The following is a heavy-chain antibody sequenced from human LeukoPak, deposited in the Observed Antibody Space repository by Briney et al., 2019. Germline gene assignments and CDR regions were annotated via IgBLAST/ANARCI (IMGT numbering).Heavy chain of an antibody. CDR3: AKPDYGDYEGNYFDY. J-gene: IGHJ4*02. CDR1: GFTFSSYA. Sequence: GGSLRLSCAASGFTFSSYAMSWVRQAPGKGLEWVSAISGSGGSTYYADSVKGRFTISRDNSKNTLYLQMNSLRAEDTAVYYCAKPDYGDYEGNYFDYWGQGTLVTVSS. D-gene: IGHD4-17*01. CDR2: ISGSGGST. V-gene: IGHV3-23*01.